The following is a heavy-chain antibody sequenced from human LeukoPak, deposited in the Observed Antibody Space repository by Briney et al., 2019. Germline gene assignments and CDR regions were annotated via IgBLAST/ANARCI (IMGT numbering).Heavy chain of an antibody. CDR3: AKDGYCSGGNCYSANDAFDI. J-gene: IGHJ3*02. CDR1: GFTFSTYG. V-gene: IGHV3-23*01. CDR2: ISGSGGST. Sequence: GGSLTLSCAASGFTFSTYGMSWVRQAPGKGLDWVSAISGSGGSTYYADSVKGRFTISRDNSKNTLYLQMNSLRAEDTAIYYCAKDGYCSGGNCYSANDAFDIWGQGTMVTVSS. D-gene: IGHD2-15*01.